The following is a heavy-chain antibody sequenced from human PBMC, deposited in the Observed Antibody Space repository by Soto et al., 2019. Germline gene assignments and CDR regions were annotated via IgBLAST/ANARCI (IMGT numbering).Heavy chain of an antibody. J-gene: IGHJ6*02. CDR3: ASRSSAAGTYHYYYYGMDV. Sequence: QVQLVQSGAEVKKPGSSVKVSCKASGGTFSSYAISWVRQAPGQGLEWMGGIIPIFGTANYAQKFQGRVTITADKSTSTAYMELSSLRSEDTAVYYCASRSSAAGTYHYYYYGMDVWGQGTTVTVS. CDR2: IIPIFGTA. V-gene: IGHV1-69*06. D-gene: IGHD6-13*01. CDR1: GGTFSSYA.